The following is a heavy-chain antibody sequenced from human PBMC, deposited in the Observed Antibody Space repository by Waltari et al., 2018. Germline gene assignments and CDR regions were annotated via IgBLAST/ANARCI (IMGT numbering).Heavy chain of an antibody. CDR2: IYHSGSN. CDR1: GGSISSGGYY. J-gene: IGHJ6*02. CDR3: ARGKRPGIAAAAGNYYYDYGMDV. V-gene: IGHV4-31*03. Sequence: QVQLQESGPGLVKPSQTLSLTCTVSGGSISSGGYYWSWIRQHPGKGLEWIGYIYHSGSNDYNMSRKSRVTISVDTAKNQFSLKLGSVTAADTAVDYCARGKRPGIAAAAGNYYYDYGMDVWGQGTTVTVSS. D-gene: IGHD6-13*01.